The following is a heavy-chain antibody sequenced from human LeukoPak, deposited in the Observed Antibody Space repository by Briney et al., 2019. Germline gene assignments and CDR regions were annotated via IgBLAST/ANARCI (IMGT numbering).Heavy chain of an antibody. CDR3: ARDIGVSSGCFDL. CDR2: INHSGST. CDR1: GGSFSGYY. Sequence: SETLSLTCAVYGGSFSGYYWSWIRQPPGKGLGWIGKINHSGSTNYNPSLKSRVTISVDTSKNQFSLKLSSVTAADTAVYYCARDIGVSSGCFDLWGRGTLVTVSS. D-gene: IGHD6-19*01. V-gene: IGHV4-34*01. J-gene: IGHJ2*01.